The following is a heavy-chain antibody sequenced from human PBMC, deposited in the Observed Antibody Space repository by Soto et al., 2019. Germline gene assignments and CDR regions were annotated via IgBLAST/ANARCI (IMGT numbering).Heavy chain of an antibody. CDR1: GYTFTSYG. CDR3: ASRSIAAAGGMDV. Sequence: ASVKVSCKASGYTFTSYGISCVRQAPGQVLEWMGWISAYNGNTNYAQKLQGRVTMATDTSTSTAYMELRSLRSDDTAVYYCASRSIAAAGGMDVWGQGTTVTVSS. V-gene: IGHV1-18*01. CDR2: ISAYNGNT. D-gene: IGHD6-13*01. J-gene: IGHJ6*02.